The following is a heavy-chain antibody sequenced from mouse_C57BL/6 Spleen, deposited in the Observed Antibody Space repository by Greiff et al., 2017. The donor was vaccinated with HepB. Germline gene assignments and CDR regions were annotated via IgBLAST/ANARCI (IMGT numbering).Heavy chain of an antibody. J-gene: IGHJ1*03. CDR2: INPNNGGT. Sequence: VQLQQSGPELVKPGASVKMSCKASGYTFTDYNMHWVKQSHGKSLEWIGYINPNNGGTSYNQKFKGKATLTVNKSSSTAYMELRSLTSEDSAVYYCARGGSPGCYFDVWGTGTTVTVSS. CDR1: GYTFTDYN. V-gene: IGHV1-22*01. CDR3: ARGGSPGCYFDV. D-gene: IGHD1-1*01.